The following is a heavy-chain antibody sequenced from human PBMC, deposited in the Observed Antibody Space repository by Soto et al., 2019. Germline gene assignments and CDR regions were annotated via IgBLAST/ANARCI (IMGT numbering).Heavy chain of an antibody. D-gene: IGHD6-19*01. CDR3: AKGAVAGTPTSCYYHGMDG. J-gene: IGHJ6*02. CDR1: GGTFRTYA. V-gene: IGHV1-69*12. Sequence: QVQLLQSGAEVKKPGSSVRVSCEASGGTFRTYAISWVRRAPGQGLEWLGEIIPIFGKVNYAQKFQGRVTITADESTTTAYSDLRSLTSEDTAVYYCAKGAVAGTPTSCYYHGMDGWGQGTTVTVS. CDR2: IIPIFGKV.